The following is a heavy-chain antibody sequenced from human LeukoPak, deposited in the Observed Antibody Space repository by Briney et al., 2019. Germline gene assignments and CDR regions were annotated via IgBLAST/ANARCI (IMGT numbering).Heavy chain of an antibody. V-gene: IGHV3-30-3*01. CDR1: GFTFSSYA. CDR3: ARVRITMIVVGDFDY. CDR2: ISYDGSNK. D-gene: IGHD3-22*01. J-gene: IGHJ4*02. Sequence: GGSLRLSCAASGFTFSSYAMHWVRPAPGKGLEWVAVISYDGSNKYYADSVKGRFTISRDNSKNTLYLQMNSLRAEDTAVYYCARVRITMIVVGDFDYWGQGTLVTVSS.